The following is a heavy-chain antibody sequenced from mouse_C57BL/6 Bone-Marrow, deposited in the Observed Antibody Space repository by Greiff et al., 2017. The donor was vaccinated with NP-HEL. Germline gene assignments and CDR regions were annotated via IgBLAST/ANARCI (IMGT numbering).Heavy chain of an antibody. D-gene: IGHD3-3*01. CDR3: ARGDPLGDY. CDR2: IYPGDGDT. V-gene: IGHV1-82*01. Sequence: QVQLQQSGPELVKPGASVKISCKASGYAFSSSWMNWVKQRPGKGLEWIGRIYPGDGDTNYNGKFKGKATLTADKSSSTAYMQLSSLTSEDSAVYFCARGDPLGDYWGQGTSVTVSS. J-gene: IGHJ4*01. CDR1: GYAFSSSW.